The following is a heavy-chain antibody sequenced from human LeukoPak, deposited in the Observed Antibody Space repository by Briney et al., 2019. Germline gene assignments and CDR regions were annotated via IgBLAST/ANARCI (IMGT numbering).Heavy chain of an antibody. D-gene: IGHD3-16*01. Sequence: GGSLRLSCAASGFTFSSYAMHWVRQAPGKGLEWVAVISYDGSNKYYADSVKGRFTISRDNSKKTLYLQMYSLRAEDTAVYYCAKVEGASKASVYWGQGALVTVSS. CDR2: ISYDGSNK. V-gene: IGHV3-30-3*01. J-gene: IGHJ4*02. CDR1: GFTFSSYA. CDR3: AKVEGASKASVY.